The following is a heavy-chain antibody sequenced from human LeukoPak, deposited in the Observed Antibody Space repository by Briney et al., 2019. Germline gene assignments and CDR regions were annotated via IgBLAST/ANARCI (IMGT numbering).Heavy chain of an antibody. D-gene: IGHD1-26*01. CDR2: MYRVGNT. CDR1: GFTVSNNY. Sequence: GGSLRLSCAASGFTVSNNYMTWVRQAQGKGLEWVSVMYRVGNTYYADFVKGRFTISRDNFKNTLHLQMNSLRVEDTALYYCARGLTVGATGVWAFDIWGQGTMVTVSS. V-gene: IGHV3-66*01. J-gene: IGHJ3*02. CDR3: ARGLTVGATGVWAFDI.